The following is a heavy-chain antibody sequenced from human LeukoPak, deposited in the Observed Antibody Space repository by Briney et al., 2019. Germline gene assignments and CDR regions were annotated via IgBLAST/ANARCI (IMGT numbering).Heavy chain of an antibody. CDR3: ARVISYYYYMDV. D-gene: IGHD3-3*02. CDR1: GFTVSSNY. Sequence: GGSLRLSCAASGFTVSSNYTSWVRQAPGKGLEWVSVIYSGGSTYYADSVKGRFTISRDNSKNTLYLQMNSLRAEDTAVYYCARVISYYYYMDVWGKGTTVTISS. J-gene: IGHJ6*03. CDR2: IYSGGST. V-gene: IGHV3-53*01.